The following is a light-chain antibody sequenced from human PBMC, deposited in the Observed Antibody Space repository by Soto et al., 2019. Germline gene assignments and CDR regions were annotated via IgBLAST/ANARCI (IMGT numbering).Light chain of an antibody. CDR2: DNN. V-gene: IGLV1-51*01. CDR3: GTWDDSLSAGV. CDR1: SSNIGNNY. J-gene: IGLJ2*01. Sequence: QSVLTQPPSVSAAPGQTVTISCSGSSSNIGNNYVSWYQQLPETAPKLVIYDNNRRPSGIPDRFSGSKSGTSATLGITGLQSGDEAEYYCGTWDDSLSAGVFGGGTQLTVL.